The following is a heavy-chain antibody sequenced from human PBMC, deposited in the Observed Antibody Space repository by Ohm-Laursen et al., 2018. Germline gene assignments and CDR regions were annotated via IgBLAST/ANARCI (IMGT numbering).Heavy chain of an antibody. V-gene: IGHV4-59*08. J-gene: IGHJ2*01. D-gene: IGHD3-22*01. CDR1: GDSISSSY. Sequence: GTLSLTCTVSGDSISSSYWSWIRQPPGKGLEWIGYIYYSGSTNYNPSLKSRVTISVDTSKNQFSLKLSSVTAADTAAYYCARRGYYYDSSGYYYWYLDLWGRGTLVTVSS. CDR2: IYYSGST. CDR3: ARRGYYYDSSGYYYWYLDL.